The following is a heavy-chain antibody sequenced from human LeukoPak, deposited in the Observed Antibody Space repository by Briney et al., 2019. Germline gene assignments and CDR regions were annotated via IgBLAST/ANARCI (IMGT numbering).Heavy chain of an antibody. CDR1: GGSISNNNYY. D-gene: IGHD3-10*01. Sequence: RSSETLSLTCTVSGGSISNNNYYWGWVRQPPEKGLEWIGSIYYSGSTYYNPSLESRVTISVDTSKNQFSLKLTSVTAADTAVYFCASVNRGWFGVGEYWGQGTLVTVSS. V-gene: IGHV4-39*01. CDR2: IYYSGST. CDR3: ASVNRGWFGVGEY. J-gene: IGHJ4*02.